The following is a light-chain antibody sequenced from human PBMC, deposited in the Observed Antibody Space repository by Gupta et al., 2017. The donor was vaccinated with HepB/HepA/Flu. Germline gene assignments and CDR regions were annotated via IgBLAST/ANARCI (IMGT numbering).Light chain of an antibody. V-gene: IGLV4-60*03. J-gene: IGLJ3*02. CDR3: ENWNSNTLV. Sequence: QPVLIQSSSASASLGSSVKLTCTLSSGHSSCVIAWHQQQPGKAPRYLIKLEGSGTYNNGSGVPVRFSGSSSGADRYLTSSNLQSEDEADYYSENWNSNTLVFGGGTKLTVL. CDR1: SGHSSCV. CDR2: LEGSGTY.